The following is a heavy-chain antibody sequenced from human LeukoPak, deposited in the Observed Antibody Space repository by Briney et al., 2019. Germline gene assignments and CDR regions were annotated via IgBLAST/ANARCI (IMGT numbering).Heavy chain of an antibody. CDR1: GFNVNSNQ. V-gene: IGHV3-66*01. J-gene: IGHJ4*02. CDR3: ARDLRETGHRD. CDR2: MYSGGNT. D-gene: IGHD3-9*01. Sequence: GGSLRLSCEASGFNVNSNQMSWVRQAPGKGLEWVSVMYSGGNTYYVDSVKGRFTISRDNSKNTLSLQMNSLRVEDTGVCYCARDLRETGHRDWGQGILVIVSS.